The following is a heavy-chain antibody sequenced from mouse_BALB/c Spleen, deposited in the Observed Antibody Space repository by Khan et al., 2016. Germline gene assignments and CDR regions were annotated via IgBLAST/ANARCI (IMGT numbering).Heavy chain of an antibody. CDR3: AKEGLRRGFAC. V-gene: IGHV5-4*02. J-gene: IGHJ3*01. CDR1: GFTFSDYY. D-gene: IGHD2-4*01. Sequence: EVELVESGGGLVKPGGSLKLSCAASGFTFSDYYMYWVRQTPEKRLEWVATISDGGSYPYYPDSVKGRFTISRDNAKNNLYLQMSSLKSEDTAMXYCAKEGLRRGFACWGEGTLVTVST. CDR2: ISDGGSYP.